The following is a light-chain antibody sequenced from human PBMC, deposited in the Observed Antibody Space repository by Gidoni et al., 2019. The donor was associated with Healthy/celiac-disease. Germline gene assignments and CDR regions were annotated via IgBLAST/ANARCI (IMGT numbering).Light chain of an antibody. CDR2: GAS. CDR1: QSVSSN. J-gene: IGKJ1*01. V-gene: IGKV3-15*01. Sequence: EIVMTQSPATLSVSPGERATLSCRARQSVSSNLAWYQQKPGQAPRLLINGASTRATGLPARWSGSGAWTAFTITISSRQAEDVAVFYCQQYNNWPRGTFXXXTKVEIK. CDR3: QQYNNWPRGT.